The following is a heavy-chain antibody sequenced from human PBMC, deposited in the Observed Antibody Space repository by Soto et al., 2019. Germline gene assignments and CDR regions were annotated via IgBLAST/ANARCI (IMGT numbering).Heavy chain of an antibody. CDR2: IYWNDNK. CDR3: THSNNYYYYYGMDV. CDR1: GFSLSTSGVA. V-gene: IGHV2-5*01. Sequence: SGPTLVNPTQTLTLTCTFSGFSLSTSGVAVGLIRQSPGKALEWLALIYWNDNKDYSPSLKSRLTITKDTSKNQVVLTMTNMDSVDTGTYFCTHSNNYYYYYGMDVWGPGTTVTVYS. J-gene: IGHJ6*02.